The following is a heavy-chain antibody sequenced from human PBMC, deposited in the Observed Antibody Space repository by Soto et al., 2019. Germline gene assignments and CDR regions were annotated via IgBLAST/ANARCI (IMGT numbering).Heavy chain of an antibody. CDR2: INSAGTTT. D-gene: IGHD5-18*01. Sequence: GGSLRLSCAASGFTFSIYWMHWVRQAPGKGLVWVSRINSAGTTTTYADSMKGRFTISRDNAKNTLYLQMNSPRAEDTAVYYCARGDTAMVIDYWGQGTQVTVSS. CDR3: ARGDTAMVIDY. J-gene: IGHJ4*02. CDR1: GFTFSIYW. V-gene: IGHV3-74*01.